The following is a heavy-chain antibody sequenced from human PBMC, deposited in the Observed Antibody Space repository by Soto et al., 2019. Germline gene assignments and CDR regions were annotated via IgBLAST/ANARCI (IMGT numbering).Heavy chain of an antibody. CDR3: ARDRPVDY. Sequence: GGSLRLSCAASGFTFRDYYMSWIRQAPGKGLEWISYIIGSSSTIYYADSVKGRFSISRDNAKNSVYLQMNSLRHEDTAVYYCARDRPVDYWGQGTPVTVSS. V-gene: IGHV3-11*04. CDR1: GFTFRDYY. CDR2: IIGSSSTI. J-gene: IGHJ4*02.